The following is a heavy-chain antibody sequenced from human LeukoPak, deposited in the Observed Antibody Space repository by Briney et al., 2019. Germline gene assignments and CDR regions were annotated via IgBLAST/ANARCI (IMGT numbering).Heavy chain of an antibody. D-gene: IGHD3-10*01. CDR3: ARDRPYYYGSGSYYPLGGMDV. CDR1: GYTFTGYY. CDR2: INPNSGGT. J-gene: IGHJ6*03. V-gene: IGHV1-2*02. Sequence: ASVKVSCKASGYTFTGYYMHWVRQAPGQGLEWMGWINPNSGGTNYAQKFQGRVTMTRDTSTSTVYMELSSLRSEDTAVYYCARDRPYYYGSGSYYPLGGMDVWGKGTTVTVSS.